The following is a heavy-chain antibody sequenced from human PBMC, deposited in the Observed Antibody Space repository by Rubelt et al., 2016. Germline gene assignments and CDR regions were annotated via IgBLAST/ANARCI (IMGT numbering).Heavy chain of an antibody. Sequence: QVQLQQWGAGLLKPSETLSLTCAVYGGSFSGYYWSWIRQPPGKGLEWIGEINHSENTNYNPSLKSRVTISVNKSKNPFSLKLSSVTAADTAVYYCAREIVGAPLDAFDIWGQGTMVTVSS. CDR2: INHSENT. CDR1: GGSFSGYY. CDR3: AREIVGAPLDAFDI. J-gene: IGHJ3*02. V-gene: IGHV4-34*01. D-gene: IGHD1-26*01.